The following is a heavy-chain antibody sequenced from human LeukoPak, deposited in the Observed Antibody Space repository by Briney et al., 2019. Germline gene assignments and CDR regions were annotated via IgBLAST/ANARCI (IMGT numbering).Heavy chain of an antibody. CDR3: ARAPIYCTNGVCLQYYFDY. CDR1: GGTFSSYA. D-gene: IGHD2-8*01. V-gene: IGHV1-69*05. CDR2: IIPIFGTA. J-gene: IGHJ4*02. Sequence: SVKVSCKASGGTFSSYAISWVRQAPGQGLEWMGGIIPIFGTANYAQKFQGRVTITTDESTSTAYMELSSPRSEDTAVYYCARAPIYCTNGVCLQYYFDYWGQGTLVTVSS.